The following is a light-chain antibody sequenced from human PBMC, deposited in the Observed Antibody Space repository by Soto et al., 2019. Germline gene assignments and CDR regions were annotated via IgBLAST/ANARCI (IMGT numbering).Light chain of an antibody. CDR2: EGS. J-gene: IGLJ2*01. Sequence: QSALTQPASVSGSPGQSITISCTGTSSDVGNYNLVSWYQQHPGKAPKLMIYEGSKRPSGVSNRFSGSKSGNTASLTISGLQAEDEADYYCCSHALTGNVLFGGGTKLTVL. CDR1: SSDVGNYNL. V-gene: IGLV2-23*01. CDR3: CSHALTGNVL.